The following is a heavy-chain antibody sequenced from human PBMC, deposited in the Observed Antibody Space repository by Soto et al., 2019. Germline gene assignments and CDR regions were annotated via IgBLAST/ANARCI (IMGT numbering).Heavy chain of an antibody. CDR3: VRGGIAGHWFDP. D-gene: IGHD2-15*01. Sequence: QVQLQESGPGLVKPSQTLSLTCSVSRAFINSGGFYYSWIRQPPGKGLEWLGYIFHSGSTLYNPSLRGRLTLSADTSRNQLSLLLTSVTAADTAVYYCVRGGIAGHWFDPWGQGILVTVSS. CDR1: RAFINSGGFY. J-gene: IGHJ5*02. V-gene: IGHV4-31*03. CDR2: IFHSGST.